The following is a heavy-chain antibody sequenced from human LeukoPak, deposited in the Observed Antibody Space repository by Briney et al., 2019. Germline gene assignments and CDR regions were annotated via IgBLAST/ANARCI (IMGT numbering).Heavy chain of an antibody. CDR2: ISSSGSTI. CDR3: ARSSGYFLFDY. V-gene: IGHV3-11*04. D-gene: IGHD3-22*01. J-gene: IGHJ4*02. CDR1: GYTFSDYY. Sequence: GGSLRLSCAASGYTFSDYYMIWIRQAPGKGLEWVSYISSSGSTIYYADSVKGRFTISRDNAKNSLYLQMNSLRAEDTAVYYCARSSGYFLFDYWGQGTLVTVSS.